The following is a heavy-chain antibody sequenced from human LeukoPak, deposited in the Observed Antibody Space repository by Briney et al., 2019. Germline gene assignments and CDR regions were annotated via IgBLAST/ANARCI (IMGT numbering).Heavy chain of an antibody. D-gene: IGHD2-2*02. V-gene: IGHV3-43*01. CDR1: GFTFDDYT. J-gene: IGHJ6*03. CDR3: AKDGNQLLYPSYFYYYLDV. Sequence: PGGSLRLSCAASGFTFDDYTMHWVRQAPGKGLEWVSLISWDGGSTYYADSVKGRFTISRDNSKNSLYLQMNSLRTEDTALYYCAKDGNQLLYPSYFYYYLDVWGKGTTVTVSS. CDR2: ISWDGGST.